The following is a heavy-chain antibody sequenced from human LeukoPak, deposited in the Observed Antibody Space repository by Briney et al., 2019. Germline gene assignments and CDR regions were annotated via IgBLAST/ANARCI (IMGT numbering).Heavy chain of an antibody. CDR1: GFTFSSYA. V-gene: IGHV3-23*01. J-gene: IGHJ6*02. D-gene: IGHD2-21*01. Sequence: EASVKVSCKASGFTFSSYAMSWVRQAPGKGLEWVSAISGSGGSTYYADSVKGRFTISRDNSKNTLYLQMNSLRAEDTAVYYCAKDYVAGYGMDVWGQGTTVTVSS. CDR3: AKDYVAGYGMDV. CDR2: ISGSGGST.